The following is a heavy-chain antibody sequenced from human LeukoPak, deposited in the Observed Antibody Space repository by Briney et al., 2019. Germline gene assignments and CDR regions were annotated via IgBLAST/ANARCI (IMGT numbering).Heavy chain of an antibody. J-gene: IGHJ4*02. V-gene: IGHV3-53*05. CDR2: IYTGGST. Sequence: GGSLRLSCAASGFTVSSDYMSWVRQPPGKGLEGVCIIYTGGSTYYADSVKGRFTISRDNSKNTLYLQMNSLRAEDTAVYYCAKDVRQWELPQFDYWGEGALVTVSS. D-gene: IGHD1-26*01. CDR3: AKDVRQWELPQFDY. CDR1: GFTVSSDY.